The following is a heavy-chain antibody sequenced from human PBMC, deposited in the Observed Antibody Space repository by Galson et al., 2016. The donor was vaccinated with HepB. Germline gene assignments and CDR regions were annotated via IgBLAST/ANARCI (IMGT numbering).Heavy chain of an antibody. Sequence: PALVKPTQTLTLTCTFSGFSLSTSGVCVSWIRQPPGKALEWLALIDWDDDKYYSTSLKTRLTISKDTSKNQVVLTMTNMDPVDTATYYCERQSTSWHHFDYWGQGTLVTVSS. V-gene: IGHV2-70*13. J-gene: IGHJ4*02. CDR2: IDWDDDK. D-gene: IGHD6-13*01. CDR1: GFSLSTSGVC. CDR3: ERQSTSWHHFDY.